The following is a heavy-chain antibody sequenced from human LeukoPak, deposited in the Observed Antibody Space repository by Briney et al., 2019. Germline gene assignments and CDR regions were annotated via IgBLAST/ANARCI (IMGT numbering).Heavy chain of an antibody. V-gene: IGHV4-4*07. J-gene: IGHJ4*02. Sequence: SETLSLTCTVSGGSISSYYWSWIRQPAGKGLEWIGRIYTSGSTNYNPSLKSRVTMSVDTSKNQFSLKLSSVTGADTAVYYCARDPGSYDSSGYYQSDYWGQGTLVTVSS. CDR2: IYTSGST. D-gene: IGHD3-22*01. CDR1: GGSISSYY. CDR3: ARDPGSYDSSGYYQSDY.